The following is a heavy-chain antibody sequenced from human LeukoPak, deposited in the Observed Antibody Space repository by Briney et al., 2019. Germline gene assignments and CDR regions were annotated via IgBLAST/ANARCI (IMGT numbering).Heavy chain of an antibody. D-gene: IGHD3-22*01. CDR2: MNPNSGNT. CDR1: GYTFTSYD. J-gene: IGHJ5*02. Sequence: ASVKVSCKASGYTFTSYDINWVRQATGQGLEWMGWMNPNSGNTGYAQKFQGRVTITRNTSITTTYMELSSLRSEDTAVYYCAGYYDSSGWFDPWGQGTLVTVSS. V-gene: IGHV1-8*03. CDR3: AGYYDSSGWFDP.